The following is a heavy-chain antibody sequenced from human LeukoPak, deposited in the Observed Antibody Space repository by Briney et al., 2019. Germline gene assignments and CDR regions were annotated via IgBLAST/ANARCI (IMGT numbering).Heavy chain of an antibody. J-gene: IGHJ3*02. CDR3: AKDLEYGAMQAFDI. D-gene: IGHD4-17*01. CDR2: ISYDGSNK. V-gene: IGHV3-30-3*01. CDR1: GFTFSSYA. Sequence: GGSLRLSCAASGFTFSSYAMHWVRQAPGKGLEWVAVISYDGSNKYYADSVKGRFTISRDNSKNTLYLQMNSLRAEDTAVYYCAKDLEYGAMQAFDIWGQGTMVTVSS.